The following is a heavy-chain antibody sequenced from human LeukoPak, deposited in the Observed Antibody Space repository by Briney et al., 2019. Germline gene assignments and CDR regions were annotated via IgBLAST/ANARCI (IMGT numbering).Heavy chain of an antibody. Sequence: SVKDSCKASGGTFSRYAFTWVRQAPGQGLEWMARIIPILGIANYAQNFQGRVTITADKSTSTAYMELTSLRSEDTAVYYCARVDDSGYDNNAFDIWGQGTMVTVS. CDR2: IIPILGIA. J-gene: IGHJ3*02. CDR1: GGTFSRYA. V-gene: IGHV1-69*04. D-gene: IGHD5-12*01. CDR3: ARVDDSGYDNNAFDI.